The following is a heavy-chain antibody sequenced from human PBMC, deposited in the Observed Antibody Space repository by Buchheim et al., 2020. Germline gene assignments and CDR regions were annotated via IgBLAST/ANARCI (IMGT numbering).Heavy chain of an antibody. V-gene: IGHV1-46*01. CDR2: INPSGGST. J-gene: IGHJ4*02. Sequence: QVQLVQSGAEVKKPGASVKVSCKASGYPFTSYYMHWVRQAPGQGLEWMGIINPSGGSTTYAQKFQGRVTMTRDTSTSTVYMELGSLRSEDTAVYYCARGRYYDILTGYSPPDYWGQGTL. CDR1: GYPFTSYY. D-gene: IGHD3-9*01. CDR3: ARGRYYDILTGYSPPDY.